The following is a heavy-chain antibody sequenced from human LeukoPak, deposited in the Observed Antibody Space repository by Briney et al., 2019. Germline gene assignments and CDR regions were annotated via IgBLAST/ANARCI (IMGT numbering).Heavy chain of an antibody. V-gene: IGHV1-2*02. J-gene: IGHJ4*02. CDR3: ARGDPYYYDSSGYPPC. CDR1: GYTFTGYY. Sequence: ASVKVSCKASGYTFTGYYMHWVRQAPGQGLEWMGWINPNSGGKNYAQKFQGRVTMTRDTSISTAYMELSRLRSDDTAVYYCARGDPYYYDSSGYPPCWGQGTLVTVSS. CDR2: INPNSGGK. D-gene: IGHD3-22*01.